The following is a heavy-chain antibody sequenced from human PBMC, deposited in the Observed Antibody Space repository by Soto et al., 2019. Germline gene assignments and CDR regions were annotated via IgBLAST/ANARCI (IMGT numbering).Heavy chain of an antibody. D-gene: IGHD4-4*01. Sequence: GGSLRLSCAASGFTFSSYAMSWVRQAPGKGLEWVSAISGSGGSTYYAASVKGRFTISRDNFKNTLYLQMNSLRAEDTAVYDCAKGPRGGAYSNYPYYYYYIDVWGKGTTVTVSS. V-gene: IGHV3-23*01. CDR3: AKGPRGGAYSNYPYYYYYIDV. J-gene: IGHJ6*03. CDR2: ISGSGGST. CDR1: GFTFSSYA.